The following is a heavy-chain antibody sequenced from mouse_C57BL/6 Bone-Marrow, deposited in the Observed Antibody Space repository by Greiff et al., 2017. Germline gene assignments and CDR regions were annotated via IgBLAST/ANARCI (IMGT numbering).Heavy chain of an antibody. CDR2: IRLKTDNYAT. CDR3: TDIYYYGSSYWYFDV. D-gene: IGHD1-1*01. V-gene: IGHV6-3*01. J-gene: IGHJ1*03. Sequence: EVKVEESGGGLVQPGGSMKLSCVASGFTFSNYWMNWVRQSPETGLEWVAQIRLKTDNYATPYAESVKGRFTISRDDSKSSVYLQMNNLRAEDTGIYYCTDIYYYGSSYWYFDVWGTGTTVTVSS. CDR1: GFTFSNYW.